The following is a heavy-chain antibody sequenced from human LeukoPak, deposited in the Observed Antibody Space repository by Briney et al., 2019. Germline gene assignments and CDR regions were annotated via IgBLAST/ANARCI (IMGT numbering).Heavy chain of an antibody. J-gene: IGHJ4*02. V-gene: IGHV2-5*02. CDR1: GFSLSTSGVG. CDR3: AHRQGYYDSSDPFDY. CDR2: IYWDDDK. Sequence: SGPTLVNPTQTLTLTCTFSGFSLSTSGVGVGWIRQPRGKALEWLALIYWDDDKRYSPSLKSRLTITKDTSKNQVVLTMTNMDPVDTSTYFCAHRQGYYDSSDPFDYWGQGTLVTVSS. D-gene: IGHD3-22*01.